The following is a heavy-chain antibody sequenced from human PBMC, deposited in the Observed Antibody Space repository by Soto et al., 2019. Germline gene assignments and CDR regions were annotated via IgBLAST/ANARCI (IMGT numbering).Heavy chain of an antibody. CDR1: GFPFGASA. Sequence: PGGSLRLSCAASGFPFGASALQWVRQASGKGLEWLGRIGSKGETYATTYAASVKGRFTISRDDSKKTAYLQMNSLESEDTAVYYCSRDDSDWFFNWGRGTLVTAPQ. D-gene: IGHD3-9*01. V-gene: IGHV3-73*01. CDR2: IGSKGETYAT. CDR3: SRDDSDWFFN. J-gene: IGHJ4*02.